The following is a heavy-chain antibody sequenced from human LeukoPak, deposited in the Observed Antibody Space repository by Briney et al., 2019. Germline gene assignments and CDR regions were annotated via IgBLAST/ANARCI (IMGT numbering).Heavy chain of an antibody. D-gene: IGHD1-26*01. CDR2: IWYDGSNK. V-gene: IGHV3-33*08. CDR3: AREGWELRSAFDI. J-gene: IGHJ3*02. CDR1: GFTFSSYS. Sequence: GGSLRLSCAASGFTFSSYSMNWVRQAPGKGLEWVAVIWYDGSNKYYADSVKGRFTISRDNSKNTLYLQMNSLRVEDTAVYYCAREGWELRSAFDIWGQGTMVTVSS.